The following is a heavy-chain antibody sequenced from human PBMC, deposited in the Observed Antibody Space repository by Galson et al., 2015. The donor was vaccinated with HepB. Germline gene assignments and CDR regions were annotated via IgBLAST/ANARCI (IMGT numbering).Heavy chain of an antibody. J-gene: IGHJ6*02. V-gene: IGHV3-48*03. CDR3: ARVLGSGWYYYYYGMDV. Sequence: SLRLSCAASGFTFSSYEMNWVRQAPGKGLEWVSYISSSGSTIYYADSMKGRFTISRDNAKNSLYLQMNSLRAEDTAVYYCARVLGSGWYYYYYGMDVWGQGTTVTVSS. D-gene: IGHD6-19*01. CDR2: ISSSGSTI. CDR1: GFTFSSYE.